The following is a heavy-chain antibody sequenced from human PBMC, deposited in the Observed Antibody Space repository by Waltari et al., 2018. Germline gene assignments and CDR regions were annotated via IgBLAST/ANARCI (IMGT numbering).Heavy chain of an antibody. CDR1: GYTFTSYD. D-gene: IGHD6-6*01. Sequence: QVQLVQPGAEVKKPGASVQVSCKASGYTFTSYDINWVRQATGPGLEWMGWMNPNSGNTGYAQRFQGRVTITRNTSISTAYMVLSSLRSEDTAVDYCARGRRKAARPYYYYMDVWGKGTTVTVSS. J-gene: IGHJ6*03. V-gene: IGHV1-8*03. CDR2: MNPNSGNT. CDR3: ARGRRKAARPYYYYMDV.